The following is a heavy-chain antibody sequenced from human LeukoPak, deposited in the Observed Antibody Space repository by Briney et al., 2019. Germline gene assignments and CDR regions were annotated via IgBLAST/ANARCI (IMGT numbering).Heavy chain of an antibody. CDR2: ISGSGGST. CDR3: AKSGGTFHYDFWSGYLY. Sequence: GSLRLSYAASGFTFDDYAMHWVRQAPGKGLEWVSGISGSGGSTYYADSVKGRFTISRDNSKNTLHLQMNSLRAEDTAVYYCAKSGGTFHYDFWSGYLYWGQGTLVTVSS. CDR1: GFTFDDYA. D-gene: IGHD3-3*01. J-gene: IGHJ4*02. V-gene: IGHV3-23*01.